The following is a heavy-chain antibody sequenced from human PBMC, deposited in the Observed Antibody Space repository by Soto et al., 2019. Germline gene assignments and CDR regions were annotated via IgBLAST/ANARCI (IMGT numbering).Heavy chain of an antibody. D-gene: IGHD5-12*01. CDR2: ISSGGGNI. CDR3: ARDRWLRYSGYDWHFDY. Sequence: EVQLLESGGGLVQPGGSLRLSCAASGFPFSSYEMNWVRQAPGKGLEWVAYISSGGGNIYYAESVKGRFTISRDNAKNSVDLQMNSLRAEDTAVYYCARDRWLRYSGYDWHFDYWGQGTLVTVSS. J-gene: IGHJ4*02. V-gene: IGHV3-48*03. CDR1: GFPFSSYE.